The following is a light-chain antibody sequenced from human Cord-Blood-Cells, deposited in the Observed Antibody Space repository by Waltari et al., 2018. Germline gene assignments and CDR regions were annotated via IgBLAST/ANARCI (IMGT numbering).Light chain of an antibody. Sequence: QSVLTQPPSASGTPGQRVTISCSGRSSNIGSTYVYWYQPLPGTAPKLLIYRNNQRPSGVPDRFSGSKSGTSASLAISGLRSEDEADYYCAAWDDSLSGSYVFGTGTKVTVL. CDR3: AAWDDSLSGSYV. V-gene: IGLV1-47*01. CDR1: SSNIGSTY. J-gene: IGLJ1*01. CDR2: RNN.